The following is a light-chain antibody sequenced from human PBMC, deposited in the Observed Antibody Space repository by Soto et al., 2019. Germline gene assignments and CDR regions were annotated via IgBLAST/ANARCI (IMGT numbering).Light chain of an antibody. CDR2: AAS. J-gene: IGKJ3*01. CDR3: QQSYSTPIFT. CDR1: QSISTY. Sequence: DIQMTQSPSSLSASAGDRVTITCRASQSISTYLNWYQQKPGKAPKLLIYAASTLQSGVPARFSGRGSGTDFTLTISSLQPEDFATYYCQQSYSTPIFTFGPGNKVEIK. V-gene: IGKV1-39*01.